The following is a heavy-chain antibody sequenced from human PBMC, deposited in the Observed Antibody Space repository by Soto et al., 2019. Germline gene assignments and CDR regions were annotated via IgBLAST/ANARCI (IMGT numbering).Heavy chain of an antibody. J-gene: IGHJ4*02. CDR1: GFIFSSYG. CDR3: AKDWPSPYYDSSGILDY. D-gene: IGHD3-22*01. V-gene: IGHV3-30*18. CDR2: ISYDGSNK. Sequence: GGSLRLSCAASGFIFSSYGMHWVRQAPGKGLEWVAVISYDGSNKYYADSVKGRFTISRDNSKNTLYLQMHSLRPEDTAVYYCAKDWPSPYYDSSGILDYWGQGTLVTISS.